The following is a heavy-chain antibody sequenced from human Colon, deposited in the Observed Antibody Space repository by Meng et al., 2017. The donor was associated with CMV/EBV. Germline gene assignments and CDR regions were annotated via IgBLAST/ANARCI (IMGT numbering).Heavy chain of an antibody. CDR3: ARYSSSWSRGNQYGMDL. J-gene: IGHJ6*02. CDR1: GFTFSSYW. V-gene: IGHV3-7*01. Sequence: GESLKISCAASGFTFSSYWMTWVRQAPGKGLEWVVNIKQDGSETHYVDSVKGRFTVSRDNAKNSLYLQMNNLRAKDTAVYYCARYSSSWSRGNQYGMDLWGQGTTVTVSS. D-gene: IGHD6-13*01. CDR2: IKQDGSET.